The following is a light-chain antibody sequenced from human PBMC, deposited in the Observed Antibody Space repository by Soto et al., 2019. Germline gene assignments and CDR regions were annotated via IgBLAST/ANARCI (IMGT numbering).Light chain of an antibody. J-gene: IGKJ2*01. Sequence: EIVMTQSPATLSVSPGERATLSCRASQSVSSNLAWYQQKPGQAPRLLIYGASTRATGIPASLSGSGSGTEFTLTIRSLQSEDFAVYYCQQYNNWPPMYAFGQGTKLEIK. V-gene: IGKV3-15*01. CDR2: GAS. CDR1: QSVSSN. CDR3: QQYNNWPPMYA.